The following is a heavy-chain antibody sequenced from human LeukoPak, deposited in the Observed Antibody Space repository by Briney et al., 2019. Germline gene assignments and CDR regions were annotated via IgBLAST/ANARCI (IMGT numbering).Heavy chain of an antibody. CDR1: GIIVSNNY. D-gene: IGHD2-2*01. Sequence: GGSLRLSCAASGIIVSNNYMSWVRQAPGKGLEWVSAISGSGGSTYYADSVKGRFTISRDNSKNTLYLQMNSLRAEDTAVYYCAKDTVVVPAATGGFDYWGQGTLVTVPS. CDR2: ISGSGGST. CDR3: AKDTVVVPAATGGFDY. V-gene: IGHV3-23*01. J-gene: IGHJ4*02.